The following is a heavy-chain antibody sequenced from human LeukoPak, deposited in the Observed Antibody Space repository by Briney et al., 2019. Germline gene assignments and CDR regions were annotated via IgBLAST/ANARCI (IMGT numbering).Heavy chain of an antibody. CDR3: ARDSTVYYDSSGYHHFDY. J-gene: IGHJ4*02. V-gene: IGHV1-2*02. CDR1: GYTFTGYY. D-gene: IGHD3-22*01. Sequence: AASVKVSCKASGYTFTGYYMHWVRQAPGQGLEWMGWINPNSGGTNYAQKFQGRVTMTRDTSISTAYMELSRLRSDDTAVNYCARDSTVYYDSSGYHHFDYWGQGTLVTVSS. CDR2: INPNSGGT.